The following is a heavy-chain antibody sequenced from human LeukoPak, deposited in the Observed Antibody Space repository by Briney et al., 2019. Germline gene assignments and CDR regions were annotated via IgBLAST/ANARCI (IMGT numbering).Heavy chain of an antibody. D-gene: IGHD3-22*01. Sequence: PGGSLRLSCAASGFTFSTHWMAWVRQAPGKGLEWVANINQAGTEKYYVDSVKGRFTISRDNAKNSLSLQMNSLRAEDTAVYYCARDRGDFYYDSSGIPEDIWGQGTMVTVSS. V-gene: IGHV3-7*01. CDR2: INQAGTEK. CDR1: GFTFSTHW. J-gene: IGHJ3*02. CDR3: ARDRGDFYYDSSGIPEDI.